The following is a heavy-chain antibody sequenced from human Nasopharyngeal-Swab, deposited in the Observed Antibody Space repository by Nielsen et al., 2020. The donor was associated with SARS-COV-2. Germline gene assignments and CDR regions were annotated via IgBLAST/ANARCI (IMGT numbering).Heavy chain of an antibody. J-gene: IGHJ4*02. Sequence: SVNVSCMASRYTFTSYAMNWVRQAPGQGLEWMGWINTNTGNPTYAQGFTGRFVFPLDTSVSTAYLQISSLKAEDTAVYYCARERMTAAGTTYFDYWGQGTLVTVSS. CDR3: ARERMTAAGTTYFDY. CDR1: RYTFTSYA. V-gene: IGHV7-4-1*02. D-gene: IGHD6-13*01. CDR2: INTNTGNP.